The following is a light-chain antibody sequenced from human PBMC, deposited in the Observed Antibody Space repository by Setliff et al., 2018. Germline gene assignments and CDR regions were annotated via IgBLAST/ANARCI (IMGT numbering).Light chain of an antibody. Sequence: QSALAQPRSVSGSPGRSVTISCTGTSSDVGAYNYVSWYQQHPGKVPKLMIYDVRKRPSGVPDRFSGSKSGNTASLTISGLQAEDEADYYCCSYTGFSYGFGSGTKVTVL. CDR1: SSDVGAYNY. V-gene: IGLV2-11*01. CDR2: DVR. CDR3: CSYTGFSYG. J-gene: IGLJ1*01.